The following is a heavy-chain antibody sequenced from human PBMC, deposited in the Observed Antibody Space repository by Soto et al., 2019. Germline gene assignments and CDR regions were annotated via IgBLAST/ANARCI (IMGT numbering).Heavy chain of an antibody. CDR2: ISAYNGNT. D-gene: IGHD3-22*01. V-gene: IGHV1-18*01. Sequence: ASVKVSCKASGYTFTSYGISWVRQAPGQGLEWMGWISAYNGNTNYAQKIQGRVTMTTDTSTSTAYMELRSLRSEDTAVYYCASNSLPYYYDSSGSDPTYAFDIWGQGTMVTVSS. CDR3: ASNSLPYYYDSSGSDPTYAFDI. J-gene: IGHJ3*02. CDR1: GYTFTSYG.